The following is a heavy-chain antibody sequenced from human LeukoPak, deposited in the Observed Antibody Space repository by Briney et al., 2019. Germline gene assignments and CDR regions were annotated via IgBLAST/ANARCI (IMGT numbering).Heavy chain of an antibody. J-gene: IGHJ4*02. CDR1: GYTFTSYG. D-gene: IGHD3-22*01. CDR3: ARGYDSSGYYEGFDY. Sequence: GASVKVSCKASGYTFTSYGISWVRQAPGQGLEWMGWISAYNGNTNYAQKLQGRVTMTTDTSTSTAYMELRSLRSDDTAVYYCARGYDSSGYYEGFDYWGQGTLVTVSS. CDR2: ISAYNGNT. V-gene: IGHV1-18*01.